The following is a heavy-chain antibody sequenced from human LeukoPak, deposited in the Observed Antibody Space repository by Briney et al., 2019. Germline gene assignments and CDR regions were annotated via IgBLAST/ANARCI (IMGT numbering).Heavy chain of an antibody. V-gene: IGHV3-53*01. CDR2: FYSPGST. D-gene: IGHD3-22*01. CDR1: GFTVTTKT. Sequence: GGTLRLSCAASGFTVTTKTMAWTRQAPGRGLEWVSVFYSPGSTYYADSVHGRFTISRDTSFNTLFLQMNSLRAEDTAVYYCASARESCIGSTCYEYFHHWGQGTPLRVSS. J-gene: IGHJ1*01. CDR3: ASARESCIGSTCYEYFHH.